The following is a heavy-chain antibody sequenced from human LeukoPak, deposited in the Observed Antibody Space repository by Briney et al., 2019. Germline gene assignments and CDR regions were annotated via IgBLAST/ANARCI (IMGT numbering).Heavy chain of an antibody. CDR3: ASVGATTPDY. D-gene: IGHD1-26*01. J-gene: IGHJ4*02. V-gene: IGHV1-2*02. Sequence: VASVNVSCKASGYTFTGYYMHWVRQAPGQGLAWVGWINPNSGGTNYAQKFQGRVTMTRDTSISTAYMELSRLRSDDTAVYYCASVGATTPDYWGQGTLVTVSS. CDR2: INPNSGGT. CDR1: GYTFTGYY.